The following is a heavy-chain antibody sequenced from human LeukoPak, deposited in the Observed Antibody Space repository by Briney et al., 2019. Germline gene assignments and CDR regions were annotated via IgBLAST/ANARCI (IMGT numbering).Heavy chain of an antibody. D-gene: IGHD3-22*01. CDR2: IVVGSGNT. Sequence: SVKVSYKASGFTFTSSAVQWVRQARGQRLEWIGWIVVGSGNTNYAQKFQERVTITRDMSTSTAYMELSSLRSEDTAVYYCAAEAVVITTLADAFDIWGQGTMVTVSS. J-gene: IGHJ3*02. CDR3: AAEAVVITTLADAFDI. CDR1: GFTFTSSA. V-gene: IGHV1-58*01.